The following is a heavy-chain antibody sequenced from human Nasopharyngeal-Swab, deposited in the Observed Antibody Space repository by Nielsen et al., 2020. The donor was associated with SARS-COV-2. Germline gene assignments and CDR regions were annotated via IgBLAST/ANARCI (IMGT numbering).Heavy chain of an antibody. V-gene: IGHV2-26*01. Sequence: RQAPGKALEWLAHIFSHDEKSYSPSLKSRLTISKETSKSQEVLTMTNIDPVDPATYYCARMVRSGWPLIHYYYGMDVWGQGTTVTVSS. CDR3: ARMVRSGWPLIHYYYGMDV. CDR2: IFSHDEK. D-gene: IGHD6-19*01. J-gene: IGHJ6*02.